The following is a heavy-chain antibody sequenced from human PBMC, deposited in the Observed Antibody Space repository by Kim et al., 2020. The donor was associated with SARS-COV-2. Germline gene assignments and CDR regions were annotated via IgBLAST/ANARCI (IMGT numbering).Heavy chain of an antibody. Sequence: ASVKVSCKASGYTFTSYGISWVRQAPGQGLEWMVWISGHNGVTNFAPRFQGRVTITADTATSTAYIEVTSLTPDVTAVYYCARELQGRGVFDLWGQGTLV. CDR3: ARELQGRGVFDL. J-gene: IGHJ4*02. D-gene: IGHD3-10*01. CDR1: GYTFTSYG. CDR2: ISGHNGVT. V-gene: IGHV1-18*01.